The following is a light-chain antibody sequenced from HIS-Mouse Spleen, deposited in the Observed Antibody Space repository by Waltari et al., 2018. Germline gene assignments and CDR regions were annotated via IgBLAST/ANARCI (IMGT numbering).Light chain of an antibody. CDR1: QSVSSY. J-gene: IGKJ1*01. CDR3: QQRSNWPRT. V-gene: IGKV3-11*01. Sequence: EIVLTQSPATLSLSPGERATPSCRASQSVSSYLAWYQQKPGQAPRLLIYDASNRATGIPARFSGSGSGTGFTLTISSLEPEDFAVYYCQQRSNWPRTFGQGTKVEIK. CDR2: DAS.